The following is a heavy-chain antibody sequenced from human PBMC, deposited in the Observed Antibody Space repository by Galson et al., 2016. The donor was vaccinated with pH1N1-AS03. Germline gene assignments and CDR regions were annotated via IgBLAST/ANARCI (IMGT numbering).Heavy chain of an antibody. Sequence: SLRLSCAASGFTVSSKYMNWVRQAPGKALEWISVIYSGGDTFYADSVKGRFTISRDNFKNTLYLQMNSLRAEDTAVYYCARCSGWYGVCYFDHWGQGTLVTVSS. CDR2: IYSGGDT. V-gene: IGHV3-53*01. CDR3: ARCSGWYGVCYFDH. J-gene: IGHJ4*02. D-gene: IGHD6-19*01. CDR1: GFTVSSKY.